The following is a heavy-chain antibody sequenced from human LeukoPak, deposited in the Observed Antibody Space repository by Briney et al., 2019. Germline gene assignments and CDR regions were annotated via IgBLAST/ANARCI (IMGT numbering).Heavy chain of an antibody. V-gene: IGHV1-8*02. CDR2: MNPNSGNT. Sequence: GASVKVSCKASGGTFSSYAISWVRQATGQGLEWMGWMNPNSGNTGYAQKFQGRVTMTRNTSISTAYMELSSLRSEDTAVYYCARWSVGQYDYGDLLGWFDPWGQGTLVTVSS. CDR3: ARWSVGQYDYGDLLGWFDP. J-gene: IGHJ5*02. CDR1: GGTFSSYA. D-gene: IGHD4-17*01.